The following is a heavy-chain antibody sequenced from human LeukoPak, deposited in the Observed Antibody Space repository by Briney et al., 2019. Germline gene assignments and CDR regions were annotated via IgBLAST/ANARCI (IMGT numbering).Heavy chain of an antibody. J-gene: IGHJ6*03. Sequence: ASVKVSCKASGYTFTSYGISWVRQAPGQGLEWMGWISAYNGNTNYAQKLQGRVTMTTDTSTSTAYMELRSLRSDDTAVYYCARNGYSSSWLPYYYYYYMDVWGKGTTVTVSS. V-gene: IGHV1-18*01. D-gene: IGHD6-13*01. CDR2: ISAYNGNT. CDR3: ARNGYSSSWLPYYYYYYMDV. CDR1: GYTFTSYG.